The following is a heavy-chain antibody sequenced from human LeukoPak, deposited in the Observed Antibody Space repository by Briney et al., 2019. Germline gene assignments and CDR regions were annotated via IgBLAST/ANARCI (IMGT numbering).Heavy chain of an antibody. CDR3: ARETHYYDSSGYYAPLDY. CDR2: INWNGGST. V-gene: IGHV3-20*04. CDR1: GFTFDDYG. D-gene: IGHD3-22*01. J-gene: IGHJ4*02. Sequence: GGSLRLSCAASGFTFDDYGMSWVRQAPGKGLEWVSGINWNGGSTGYADSVKGRFTISRDNAKNSLYLQMNSPRAEDTALYYCARETHYYDSSGYYAPLDYWGQGTLVTVSS.